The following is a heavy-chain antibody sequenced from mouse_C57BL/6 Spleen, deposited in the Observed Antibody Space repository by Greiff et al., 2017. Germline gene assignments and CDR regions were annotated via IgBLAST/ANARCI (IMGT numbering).Heavy chain of an antibody. CDR2: INPSNGGT. J-gene: IGHJ1*03. D-gene: IGHD2-4*01. CDR3: ARYSYDYDEYFEV. Sequence: QVQLKQPGTELVKPGASVKLSCKASGYTFTSYWMPWVKQRPGQGLEWIGNINPSNGGTNYNEKFKSKATLTVDKSSSTAYMQLSSLTSEDSAVYYCARYSYDYDEYFEVWGTGTTVTVAS. CDR1: GYTFTSYW. V-gene: IGHV1-53*01.